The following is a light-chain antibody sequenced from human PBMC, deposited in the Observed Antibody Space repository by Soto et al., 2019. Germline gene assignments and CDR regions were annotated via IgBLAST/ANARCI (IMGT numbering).Light chain of an antibody. CDR1: ESVSSSC. Sequence: EIVLTQSPGTLSLSPGERATLSCRASESVSSSCLVWYQQKPGQALRLVIYGASNRASGIPDRFSGSGSGTDFTLTISRLEPEDFAVYYCQQCGSSPRTFGQGTKLEIK. V-gene: IGKV3-20*01. J-gene: IGKJ2*01. CDR3: QQCGSSPRT. CDR2: GAS.